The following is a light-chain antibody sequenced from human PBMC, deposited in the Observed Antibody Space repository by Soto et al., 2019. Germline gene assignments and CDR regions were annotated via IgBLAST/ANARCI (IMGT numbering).Light chain of an antibody. CDR2: ATS. CDR3: HRYGISPTFS. V-gene: IGKV3-20*01. J-gene: IGKJ3*01. CDR1: QRRNRNY. Sequence: EIVLTQSPGTLSLSPGERASLSCRASQRRNRNYVSWYQQKVGQAPRLLIYATSGKATGIPDRFRGSGSGTEFNLTIARLDPEDFTVYYCHRYGISPTFSFGHG.